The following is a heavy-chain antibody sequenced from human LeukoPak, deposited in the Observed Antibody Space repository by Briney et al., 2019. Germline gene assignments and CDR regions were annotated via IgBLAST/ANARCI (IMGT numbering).Heavy chain of an antibody. J-gene: IGHJ5*02. CDR1: GGSFSGYY. Sequence: SETLSLTCAVYGGSFSGYYWSWIRQPPGKGLEWIGEINHSGSTNYNPSLKSRVTISVDTSKNQFSLKLSSVTAADTAVYYCARDFESRFDPWGQGTLVTVSS. V-gene: IGHV4-34*01. CDR3: ARDFESRFDP. CDR2: INHSGST.